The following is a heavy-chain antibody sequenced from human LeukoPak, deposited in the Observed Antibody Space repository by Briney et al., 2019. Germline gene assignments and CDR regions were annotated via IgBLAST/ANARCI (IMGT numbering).Heavy chain of an antibody. V-gene: IGHV3-21*01. CDR3: ARGEVFDC. CDR1: GFTFSSYS. Sequence: GGSLRLSCAASGFTFSSYSMYWVRQAPGKGLEWVSCISSSSSYIYYADSLKGRFTISRDNAKNSLFLQVNSLRAEDTAVYYCARGEVFDCWGQGTLVTVSS. CDR2: ISSSSSYI. D-gene: IGHD1-26*01. J-gene: IGHJ4*02.